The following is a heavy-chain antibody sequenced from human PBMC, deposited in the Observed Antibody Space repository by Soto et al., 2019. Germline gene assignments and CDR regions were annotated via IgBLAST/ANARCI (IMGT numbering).Heavy chain of an antibody. J-gene: IGHJ3*02. D-gene: IGHD1-1*01. CDR3: ARYNWGAMGAFDI. CDR2: IYYSGST. V-gene: IGHV4-59*01. CDR1: GGSISSYY. Sequence: QVQLQESGPGLVKPSETLSLTCTVSGGSISSYYWSWIRQPPGKGLEWIGYIYYSGSTNYNPSLKSRVTISVDTSKNQFYLKLSSVTAADTAVYYCARYNWGAMGAFDIWGQGTMVTVSS.